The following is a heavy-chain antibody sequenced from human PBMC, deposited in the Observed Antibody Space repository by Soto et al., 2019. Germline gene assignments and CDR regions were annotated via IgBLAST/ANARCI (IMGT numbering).Heavy chain of an antibody. Sequence: QVQLQQWGAGLLKPSETLSLTCAVYGGSFSGYYWSWIRQPPGKGLEWIGEINHSGSTNYNPSLMSQVTISVETSKNQFSLKLSSVTAADTAVYYCARVGIAARFVLGPGFDPWGQGTLVTVSS. CDR1: GGSFSGYY. CDR2: INHSGST. V-gene: IGHV4-34*01. CDR3: ARVGIAARFVLGPGFDP. J-gene: IGHJ5*02. D-gene: IGHD6-6*01.